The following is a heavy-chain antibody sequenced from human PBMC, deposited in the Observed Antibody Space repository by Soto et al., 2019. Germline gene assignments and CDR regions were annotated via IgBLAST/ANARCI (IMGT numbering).Heavy chain of an antibody. V-gene: IGHV3-48*03. CDR1: GFTLNSHD. CDR2: ITRSSSAT. D-gene: IGHD2-21*02. CDR3: ARDPSGDFGIDY. Sequence: PGGSLRLSCTASGFTLNSHDMNWVRQAPGKGLEWVAYITRSSSATHYADSVMGRFTISRDNAKNSVYLQMNSLTDEDTALYYCARDPSGDFGIDYWGQGTLVTVSS. J-gene: IGHJ4*02.